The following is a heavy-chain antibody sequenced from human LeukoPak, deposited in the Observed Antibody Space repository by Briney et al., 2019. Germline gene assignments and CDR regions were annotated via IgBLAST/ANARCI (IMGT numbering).Heavy chain of an antibody. D-gene: IGHD2-15*01. CDR3: ARGSCSGGSCSSFYFYYMDV. J-gene: IGHJ6*03. V-gene: IGHV4-59*01. Sequence: SETLSLTCTVSGGSLSSYYCNWIRQPPGKGLEWIGYISYSGSTNYNPSLKSRVTISVDTSKNQLSLRLTSVTAADTAVYYCARGSCSGGSCSSFYFYYMDVWGKGTTVTVSS. CDR2: ISYSGST. CDR1: GGSLSSYY.